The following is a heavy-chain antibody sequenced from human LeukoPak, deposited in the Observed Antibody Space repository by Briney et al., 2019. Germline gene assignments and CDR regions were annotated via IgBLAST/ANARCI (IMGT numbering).Heavy chain of an antibody. CDR3: ARDQGGAGYCSSTSCPTLYYFDY. Sequence: GGSLRLSCAASGFTFSNSWMDWVRQAPGKGLEWVANIKGDGSEKYYVDSVKARFTISRDNAKNSLYLQMNSLRAEDTAVYYCARDQGGAGYCSSTSCPTLYYFDYWGQGTLVTVSS. D-gene: IGHD2-2*03. J-gene: IGHJ4*02. CDR1: GFTFSNSW. V-gene: IGHV3-7*03. CDR2: IKGDGSEK.